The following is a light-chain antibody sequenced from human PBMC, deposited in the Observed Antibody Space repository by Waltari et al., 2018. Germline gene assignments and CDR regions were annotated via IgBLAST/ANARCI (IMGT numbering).Light chain of an antibody. CDR2: GNS. V-gene: IGLV1-40*01. Sequence: QSVLTQPPSVSGAPGQRVTISCTGSSSNIGAGHAVHWYQRLPGTAPKLLIYGNSNRPSGVPDRFSGSKSGTSASLAITGLQAEDEADYYCQSYDSSLSGYVFGGGTKLTVL. J-gene: IGLJ2*01. CDR1: SSNIGAGHA. CDR3: QSYDSSLSGYV.